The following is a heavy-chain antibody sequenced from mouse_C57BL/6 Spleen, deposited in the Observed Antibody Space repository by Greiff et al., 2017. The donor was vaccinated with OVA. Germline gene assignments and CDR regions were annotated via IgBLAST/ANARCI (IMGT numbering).Heavy chain of an antibody. Sequence: EVQLQESVAELVRPGASGKGEGKEEEENNTHTTMHWVKQRPEQGLEWIGRIDPANGNTKYAPKFQGKATITADTSSNPAYLQLSSLTSEDTAIYYCASIYDDYEDYAMDYWGQGTSVTVSA. J-gene: IGHJ4*01. CDR1: EENNTHTT. CDR2: IDPANGNT. CDR3: ASIYDDYEDYAMDY. D-gene: IGHD2-4*01. V-gene: IGHV14-3*01.